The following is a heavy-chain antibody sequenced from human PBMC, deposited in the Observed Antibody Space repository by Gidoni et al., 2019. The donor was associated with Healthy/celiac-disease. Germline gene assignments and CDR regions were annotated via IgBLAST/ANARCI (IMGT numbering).Heavy chain of an antibody. CDR1: GFTVSSYG. Sequence: QVQLVESGGGVVQPGRSLRLSCAASGFTVSSYGMHWVRQAPGKGLGWVAVIWYDGSNKYYADSVKGRFTISRDNSKNTLYLQMNSLRAEDTAVYYCARSPSGMDVWGQGTTVTVSS. CDR3: ARSPSGMDV. V-gene: IGHV3-33*01. J-gene: IGHJ6*02. CDR2: IWYDGSNK.